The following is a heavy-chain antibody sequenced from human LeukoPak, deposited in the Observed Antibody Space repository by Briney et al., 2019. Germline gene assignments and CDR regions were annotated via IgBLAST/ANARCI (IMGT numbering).Heavy chain of an antibody. Sequence: GGSLRLSCAASGFTFRNHGMDWVRQAPGKGLEWVSGISPSGDITYYADSVKGRFTISRDNSKNALYLEVISLTAEDTAVYYCAKDDAWLRFGEWSQGTLVTVSS. CDR2: ISPSGDIT. CDR3: AKDDAWLRFGE. V-gene: IGHV3-23*01. J-gene: IGHJ4*02. D-gene: IGHD3-10*01. CDR1: GFTFRNHG.